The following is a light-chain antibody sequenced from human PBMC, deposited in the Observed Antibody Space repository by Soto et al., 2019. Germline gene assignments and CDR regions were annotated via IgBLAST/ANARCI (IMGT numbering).Light chain of an antibody. CDR2: EVS. CDR1: SSDVGGHNY. J-gene: IGLJ3*02. Sequence: QSVLTQPASVSGSPGQSITISCTGTSSDVGGHNYVSWYQQHPGKAPKLIINEVSYRPSGVSNRFSGSKSGNTASLTISGLQAEDEADYYCCSYAGSSTWVFGGGTKVTVL. V-gene: IGLV2-23*02. CDR3: CSYAGSSTWV.